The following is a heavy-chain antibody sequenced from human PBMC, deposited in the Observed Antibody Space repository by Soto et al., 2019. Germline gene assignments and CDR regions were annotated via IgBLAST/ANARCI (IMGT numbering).Heavy chain of an antibody. CDR1: DGSISGYY. CDR2: IFYSGIT. Sequence: QVQLQESGPGLVKPSGTLSLTCTVSDGSISGYYWSWIRQPPGKGLEWIGYIFYSGITNYNPSLKSRVTISVDTSKNQCSLNLSSVTAADTAVYYCARAGWSNSWYFDYWGQGSLVTVSS. V-gene: IGHV4-59*01. D-gene: IGHD6-13*01. CDR3: ARAGWSNSWYFDY. J-gene: IGHJ4*02.